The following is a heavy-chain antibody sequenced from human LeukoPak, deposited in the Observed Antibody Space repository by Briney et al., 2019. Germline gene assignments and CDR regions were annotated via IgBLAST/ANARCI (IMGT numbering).Heavy chain of an antibody. D-gene: IGHD1-26*01. J-gene: IGHJ4*02. CDR2: INPSGGST. Sequence: ASVMVSCKASGYTYSSYYMHWVRQAPGQWLEWMGLINPSGGSTKYAQKFQGRVTMTRDASTSTVYMELSSLRSEDTAVYYCTRSGIVGAPRDFDYWGQGTLVTVSS. CDR3: TRSGIVGAPRDFDY. V-gene: IGHV1-46*03. CDR1: GYTYSSYY.